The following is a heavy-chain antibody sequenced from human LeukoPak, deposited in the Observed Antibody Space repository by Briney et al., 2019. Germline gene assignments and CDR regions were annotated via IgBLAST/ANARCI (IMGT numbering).Heavy chain of an antibody. V-gene: IGHV3-15*01. Sequence: GGSLRLSCAASGFTFSNAWMSWVRQAPGKGLEWVGRIKSKTDGGTTDYAAPVKGRFTISRDDSKNTLYLQMNSLKTEDTAVYYCTTEADRLYRSSSGFDYWGQGTLVTVSP. CDR3: TTEADRLYRSSSGFDY. D-gene: IGHD6-13*01. CDR1: GFTFSNAW. CDR2: IKSKTDGGTT. J-gene: IGHJ4*02.